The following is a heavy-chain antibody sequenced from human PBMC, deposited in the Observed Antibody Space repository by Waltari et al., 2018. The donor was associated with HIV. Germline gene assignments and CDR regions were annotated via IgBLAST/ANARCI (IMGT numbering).Heavy chain of an antibody. J-gene: IGHJ4*02. CDR1: GFTFSDYG. V-gene: IGHV3-33*01. CDR2: IGNYGITK. D-gene: IGHD3-22*01. CDR3: ASGHSSGYFYFDY. Sequence: QVQLVESGGGVVQPERSLRLSCAASGFTFSDYGMHWVRQAPGKGLEWVAVIGNYGITKYYADSLKGRFTISRDNSKNTLYLQMNSLRAEDTAVYYCASGHSSGYFYFDYWGQGTLVTVSS.